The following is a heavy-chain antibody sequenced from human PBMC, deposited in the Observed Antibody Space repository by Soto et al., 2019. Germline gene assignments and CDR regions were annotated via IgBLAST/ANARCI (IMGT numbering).Heavy chain of an antibody. CDR3: ARDKGWPNWFDP. Sequence: LSCAASGFTFSSYSMNWVRQAPGKGLEWVSSISSSSSSYIYYADSVKGRFTISRDNAKNSLYLQMNSLRAEDTAVYYCARDKGWPNWFDPWGQGTLVTVSS. CDR1: GFTFSSYS. D-gene: IGHD6-19*01. V-gene: IGHV3-21*01. J-gene: IGHJ5*02. CDR2: ISSSSSSYI.